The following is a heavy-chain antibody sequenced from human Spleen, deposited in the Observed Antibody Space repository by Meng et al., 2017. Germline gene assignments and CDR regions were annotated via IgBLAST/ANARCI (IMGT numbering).Heavy chain of an antibody. V-gene: IGHV3-20*04. J-gene: IGHJ3*02. CDR3: ARGKHYYGSGTYRDVFDI. D-gene: IGHD3-10*01. CDR1: GFIFSNYA. Sequence: GESLKISCAASGFIFSNYAMSWVRQAPGKGLEWVSGINWNGASIGYADSVKGRFTISRDNAKNSLYVQMNSLRADDTALYYCARGKHYYGSGTYRDVFDIWGQGTMVTVSS. CDR2: INWNGASI.